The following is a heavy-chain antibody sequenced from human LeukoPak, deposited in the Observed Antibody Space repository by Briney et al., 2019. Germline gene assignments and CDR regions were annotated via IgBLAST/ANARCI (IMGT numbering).Heavy chain of an antibody. CDR1: GFTFSSYW. Sequence: PGGSLRLSCAASGFTFSSYWMSWGRQAPGKGLEWVANIKQDGSEKHYVDSVKGRFTISRDNAKNSLYLQMNSLRAEDTAVYYCASGITMVRGPTHFDYWGQGTLVTVSS. V-gene: IGHV3-7*02. J-gene: IGHJ4*02. CDR2: IKQDGSEK. CDR3: ASGITMVRGPTHFDY. D-gene: IGHD3-10*01.